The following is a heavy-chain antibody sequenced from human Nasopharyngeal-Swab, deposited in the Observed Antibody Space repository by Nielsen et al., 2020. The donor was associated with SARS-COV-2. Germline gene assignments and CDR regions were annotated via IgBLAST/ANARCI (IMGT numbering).Heavy chain of an antibody. J-gene: IGHJ6*02. CDR2: INPSGDST. D-gene: IGHD3-10*01. V-gene: IGHV1-46*01. CDR3: ARDLISNYYGSGSWSYYYYYGMDV. CDR1: GYTFTNYY. Sequence: ASVKVSCRASGYTFTNYYMHWVRQAPGQGLEWMGIINPSGDSTSYAQKFQGRVTMTRDTSTSTVYMELSSLSSEDTAVYYCARDLISNYYGSGSWSYYYYYGMDVWGQGTTVTVSS.